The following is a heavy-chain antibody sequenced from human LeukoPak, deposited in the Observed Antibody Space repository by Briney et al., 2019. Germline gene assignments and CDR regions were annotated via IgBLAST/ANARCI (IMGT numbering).Heavy chain of an antibody. CDR3: AKGGYSDGYNN. Sequence: SETLSLTCTVSGYSISNGYYWGWIRQPAGKGLEWIGRIYTSGSTNYNPSLKSRVTMSVDTSKNQVSLKLSSVTAADTAVYYCAKGGYSDGYNNWGQGTLVTVSS. V-gene: IGHV4-4*07. J-gene: IGHJ4*02. D-gene: IGHD5-18*01. CDR1: GYSISNGYY. CDR2: IYTSGST.